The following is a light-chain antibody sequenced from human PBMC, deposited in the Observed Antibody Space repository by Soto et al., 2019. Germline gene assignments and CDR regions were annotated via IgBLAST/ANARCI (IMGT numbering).Light chain of an antibody. V-gene: IGKV1-5*01. CDR3: QQYNSYSPAWT. CDR2: DAS. Sequence: DIQMTQSPSTLSASVGDRVTITCRASQSISSWLAWYQQKPGKAPKLLIYDASSLKSGVPSRFSGSGSGTEFTLTISSLQPDDFATSYCQQYNSYSPAWTFGQGTKVEIK. CDR1: QSISSW. J-gene: IGKJ1*01.